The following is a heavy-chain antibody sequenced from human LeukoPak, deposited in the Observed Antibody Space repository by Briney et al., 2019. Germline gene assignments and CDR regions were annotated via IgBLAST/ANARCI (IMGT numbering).Heavy chain of an antibody. D-gene: IGHD2-15*01. Sequence: SETLSLTCTVSGGSINTGGYYWSWIRQHPGKGLEWIGYIYYSGSTYYNPSLKSRVTISVDTSKNQFSLKLSSVTAADTAMYYCARVSSGALVYWGQGTLVTVSS. J-gene: IGHJ4*02. CDR3: ARVSSGALVY. CDR2: IYYSGST. CDR1: GGSINTGGYY. V-gene: IGHV4-31*03.